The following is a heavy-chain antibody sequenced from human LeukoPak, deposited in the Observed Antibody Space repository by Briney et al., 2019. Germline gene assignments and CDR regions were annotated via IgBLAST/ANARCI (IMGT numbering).Heavy chain of an antibody. V-gene: IGHV3-64*02. CDR2: INSYGGST. D-gene: IGHD2-15*01. J-gene: IGHJ2*01. CDR3: ARGYCSGSSCYWYFDL. CDR1: GFTFSDYA. Sequence: GGSLRLSCAASGFTFSDYALHWVRLAPGKGLEYVSSINSYGGSTYYADSVKGRFTISRDNSKNTLYLQMGSLRPEDMAVYYCARGYCSGSSCYWYFDLWGRGTLVTVSS.